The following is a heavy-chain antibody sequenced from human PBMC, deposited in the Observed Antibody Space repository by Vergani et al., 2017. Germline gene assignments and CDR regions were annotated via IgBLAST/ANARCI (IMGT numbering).Heavy chain of an antibody. CDR3: ARDVTKTWFYYYYYMDV. D-gene: IGHD2-21*02. CDR2: ISSSSSTI. Sequence: EVQLVESGGGLVQPGGSLRLSCAASGFTFSSYSMNWVRQAPGKGLEWVSYISSSSSTIYYADSVKCRFTISRDNAKNSLYLQMNSLRAEDTAVYYCARDVTKTWFYYYYYMDVWGKGTTVTVSS. J-gene: IGHJ6*03. CDR1: GFTFSSYS. V-gene: IGHV3-48*04.